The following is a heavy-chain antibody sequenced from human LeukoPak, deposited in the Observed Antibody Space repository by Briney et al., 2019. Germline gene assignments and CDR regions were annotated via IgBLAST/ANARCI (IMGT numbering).Heavy chain of an antibody. CDR2: IKQDGSEK. J-gene: IGHJ4*02. CDR1: GFTFSSYW. D-gene: IGHD6-19*01. CDR3: AREGIAVAGTKKFDY. Sequence: PGGTLRLSCAASGFTFSSYWMSWVRRAPGKGLEWVANIKQDGSEKYYVDSVKGRFTISRDNAKNSLYLQMISLRAEDTAVYYCAREGIAVAGTKKFDYWGQGTLVTVSS. V-gene: IGHV3-7*01.